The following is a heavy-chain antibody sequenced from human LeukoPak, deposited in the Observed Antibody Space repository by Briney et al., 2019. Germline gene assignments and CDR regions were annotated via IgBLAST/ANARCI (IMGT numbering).Heavy chain of an antibody. CDR2: IWYDGSNE. J-gene: IGHJ4*02. CDR1: GFTFSSYG. D-gene: IGHD3-10*01. Sequence: PGGSLRLSCAASGFTFSSYGMHWVRQAPGKGLEWVAVIWYDGSNEYYADSVKGRFTISRDNSKNTLYLQMNSLRAEDTAVYYCAKDRSYGSGSSNPPFDYWGQGTLVTVSS. CDR3: AKDRSYGSGSSNPPFDY. V-gene: IGHV3-33*06.